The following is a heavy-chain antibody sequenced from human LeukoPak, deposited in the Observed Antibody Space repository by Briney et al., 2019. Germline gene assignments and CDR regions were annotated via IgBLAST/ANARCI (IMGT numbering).Heavy chain of an antibody. Sequence: SVKVSCKASGGTFSSYAISWVRQAPGQGLEWMGGIIPIFGTANYAQKFQGRVTITADESTSTAYMELSSLRYEDTAVYYCATDEGLEWLNFDYWGQGTLVTVSS. CDR3: ATDEGLEWLNFDY. D-gene: IGHD3-3*01. V-gene: IGHV1-69*13. J-gene: IGHJ4*02. CDR1: GGTFSSYA. CDR2: IIPIFGTA.